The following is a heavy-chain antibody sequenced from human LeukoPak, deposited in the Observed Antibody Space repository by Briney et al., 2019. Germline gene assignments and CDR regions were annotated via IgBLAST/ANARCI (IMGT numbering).Heavy chain of an antibody. CDR2: INSDGINT. J-gene: IGHJ6*04. Sequence: PGGSLRLSCAASGFTFSNYWMHWVRQAPGKGLVWVSRINSDGINTNYADSVKGRFTISRDNAKNSLYLQMNSLRAEDTAVYYCAELGITMIGGVWGKGTTVTISS. CDR1: GFTFSNYW. CDR3: AELGITMIGGV. V-gene: IGHV3-74*01. D-gene: IGHD3-10*02.